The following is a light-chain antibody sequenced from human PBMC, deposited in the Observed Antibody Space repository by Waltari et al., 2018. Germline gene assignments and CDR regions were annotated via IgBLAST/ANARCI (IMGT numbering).Light chain of an antibody. Sequence: ILLTQSPATLSLSPGERATLSCRASHSVSSKLAWYQQKPGQAPRLLIYDASNRATDIAARFSGSGSGTDFTLTISSLEPEDFAVYYCQHRNNWPLTFGGGTKVEIK. CDR1: HSVSSK. CDR2: DAS. J-gene: IGKJ4*01. CDR3: QHRNNWPLT. V-gene: IGKV3-11*01.